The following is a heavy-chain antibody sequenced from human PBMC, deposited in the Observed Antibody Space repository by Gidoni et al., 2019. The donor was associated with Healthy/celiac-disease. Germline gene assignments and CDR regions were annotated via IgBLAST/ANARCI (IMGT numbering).Heavy chain of an antibody. J-gene: IGHJ3*02. Sequence: QVQLVQSGAEVKKPGASVQVSCKASGYTFTSYGISWVRQAPGQGLEWMGWISAYNGNTNYAQKLQGRVTMTTDTSTSTAYMELRSRRSDDTAVYYCARDPPDILTGYLAFDIWGQGTMVTVSS. D-gene: IGHD3-9*01. CDR1: GYTFTSYG. V-gene: IGHV1-18*01. CDR3: ARDPPDILTGYLAFDI. CDR2: ISAYNGNT.